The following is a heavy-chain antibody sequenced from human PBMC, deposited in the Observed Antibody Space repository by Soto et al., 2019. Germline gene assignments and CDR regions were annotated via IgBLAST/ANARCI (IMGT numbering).Heavy chain of an antibody. J-gene: IGHJ5*02. CDR2: INPSGDRT. V-gene: IGHV1-46*01. CDR3: VRDNSQNYGTPAASSSFHP. D-gene: IGHD2-15*01. CDR1: GFSFSDYF. Sequence: ASVKVSCKASGFSFSDYFMHWVRQAPGQGLEWMGIINPSGDRTDYAQKFQGRVTITRDTSTSTVYMDLISLRYEDTAVYYCVRDNSQNYGTPAASSSFHPWVQGTLVTVSS.